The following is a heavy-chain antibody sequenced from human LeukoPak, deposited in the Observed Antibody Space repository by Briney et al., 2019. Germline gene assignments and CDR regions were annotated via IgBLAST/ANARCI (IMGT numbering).Heavy chain of an antibody. CDR1: GGSISSYY. D-gene: IGHD3-22*01. J-gene: IGHJ6*03. V-gene: IGHV4-59*01. Sequence: SETLSLTCTVSGGSISSYYWSWIRQPPGKGLEWIGYIYYSGSTNHNPSLKSRVIISVDTSKNQFSLKLSSVTAADTAVYYCAGHYYDSSGYFLHYYYYMDVWGKGTTVTVSS. CDR3: AGHYYDSSGYFLHYYYYMDV. CDR2: IYYSGST.